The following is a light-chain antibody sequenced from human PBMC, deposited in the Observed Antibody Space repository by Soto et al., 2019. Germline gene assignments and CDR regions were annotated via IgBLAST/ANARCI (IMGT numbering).Light chain of an antibody. J-gene: IGLJ1*01. CDR3: SSYTSTNTLAV. Sequence: QSVLTQPASVSGSPGQSITISCTGTGSDVGGYNYVSWYQQHAGFAPKLIIYEVSNRPSGVSNRFSGSKSGDTASLTISGLQAEDEADYYCSSYTSTNTLAVFGTGTKVTVL. CDR2: EVS. CDR1: GSDVGGYNY. V-gene: IGLV2-14*01.